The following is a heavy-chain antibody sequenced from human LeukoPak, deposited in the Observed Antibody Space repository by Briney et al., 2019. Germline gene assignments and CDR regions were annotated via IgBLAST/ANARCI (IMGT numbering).Heavy chain of an antibody. V-gene: IGHV3-21*01. D-gene: IGHD6-13*01. CDR2: ISSSSSYI. Sequence: GGTLRLSCAASGFTFSTYGMSWVRQAPGKGLEWVSSISSSSSYIYYADSVKGRFTISRDNAKNSLYLQMNSLRAEDTAVYYCARAWVDIAAAGTKDYWGQGTLVTVSS. J-gene: IGHJ4*02. CDR1: GFTFSTYG. CDR3: ARAWVDIAAAGTKDY.